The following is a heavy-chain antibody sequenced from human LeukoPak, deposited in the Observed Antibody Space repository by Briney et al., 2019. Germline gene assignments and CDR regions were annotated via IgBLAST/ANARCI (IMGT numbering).Heavy chain of an antibody. CDR1: GFTFSSYG. Sequence: GGSLRLSCAASGFTFSSYGMHWVRQAPGKGLEWVAVISYDGSNKYYADSVKGRFTISRDNSKNTLYLQMNSLRAEDTAVYYCAREFGFHWGQGTLVTVSS. CDR2: ISYDGSNK. V-gene: IGHV3-30*03. J-gene: IGHJ4*02. CDR3: AREFGFH. D-gene: IGHD3-10*01.